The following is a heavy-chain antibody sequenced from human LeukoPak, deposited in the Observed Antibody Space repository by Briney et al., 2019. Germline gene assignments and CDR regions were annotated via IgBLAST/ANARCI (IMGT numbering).Heavy chain of an antibody. D-gene: IGHD3-22*01. Sequence: SETLSLTCTVSGGSISGTYYWSWIRQPPGKGLEWIGYIYYSGSTNYNPSLKSRVTISVDSSKNQFSLKLSSVTAADTAVYYCAGSNYYDSSGYYYFDYWGQGTLVTVSS. CDR3: AGSNYYDSSGYYYFDY. J-gene: IGHJ4*02. V-gene: IGHV4-59*08. CDR1: GGSISGTYY. CDR2: IYYSGST.